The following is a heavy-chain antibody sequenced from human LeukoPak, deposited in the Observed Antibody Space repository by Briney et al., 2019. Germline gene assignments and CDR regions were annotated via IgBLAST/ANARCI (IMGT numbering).Heavy chain of an antibody. Sequence: PGGSLRLSCAASGFTFSSYSMNWVRQAPGKGLEWVSSISSSSSYIYYADSVKGRFTISRDNAKNSLYLQMNSLRAEDTAVYYCAREAYSYGRTWGDCWGQGTLVTVSS. V-gene: IGHV3-21*01. CDR1: GFTFSSYS. J-gene: IGHJ4*02. CDR3: AREAYSYGRTWGDC. D-gene: IGHD5-18*01. CDR2: ISSSSSYI.